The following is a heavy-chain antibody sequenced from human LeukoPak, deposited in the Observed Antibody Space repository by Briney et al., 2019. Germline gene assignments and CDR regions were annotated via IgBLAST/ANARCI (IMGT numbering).Heavy chain of an antibody. CDR1: GFTFSSYW. J-gene: IGHJ5*02. CDR3: AREILLWFGDLTPQDWFDP. Sequence: GGSLRLSCAASGFTFSSYWMSWVRQAPGKGLEWVANIKQDGGEKYYVDSVKGRFTISRDNAKNSLYLQMNSLRAEDTAVYYCAREILLWFGDLTPQDWFDPWGQGTLVTVSS. D-gene: IGHD3-10*01. CDR2: IKQDGGEK. V-gene: IGHV3-7*01.